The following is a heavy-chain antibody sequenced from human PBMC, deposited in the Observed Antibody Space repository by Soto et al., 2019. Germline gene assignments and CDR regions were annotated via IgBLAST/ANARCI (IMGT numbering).Heavy chain of an antibody. CDR2: MNPNSGNT. CDR1: GYTFTSYD. J-gene: IGHJ5*02. Sequence: QVPLVQSGAEVKKPGASVKVSCKASGYTFTSYDINWVRQATGQGLEWMGWMNPNSGNTGYAQKFQGRVTMTRNTSISTAYMELSSLRSEDTAVYYCARGRDYGSGSYIPYNWFDPWGQGTLVTVSS. V-gene: IGHV1-8*01. CDR3: ARGRDYGSGSYIPYNWFDP. D-gene: IGHD3-10*01.